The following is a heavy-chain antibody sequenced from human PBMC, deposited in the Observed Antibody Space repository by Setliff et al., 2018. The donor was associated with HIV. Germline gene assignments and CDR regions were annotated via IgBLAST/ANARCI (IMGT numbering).Heavy chain of an antibody. CDR3: ARETRSGWYDLAY. Sequence: LSLTCTVSDGSSDSHYWSWIRQPPGKGLEWIGYIYYTGSTNYNPSLRGRVTISVDTSKKQFSLKLSSVTAADTAVYFCARETRSGWYDLAYWGQGTLVTVSS. D-gene: IGHD6-19*01. V-gene: IGHV4-59*11. CDR2: IYYTGST. CDR1: DGSSDSHY. J-gene: IGHJ4*02.